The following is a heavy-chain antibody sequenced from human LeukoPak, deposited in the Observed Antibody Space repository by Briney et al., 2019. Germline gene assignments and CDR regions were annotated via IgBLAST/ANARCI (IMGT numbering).Heavy chain of an antibody. J-gene: IGHJ4*02. CDR3: ARVFDS. V-gene: IGHV4-39*07. CDR1: GGSVYTSDYY. CDR2: IFYTGKT. Sequence: SETLSLTCTVSGGSVYTSDYYWGWVRQPPGKGPDWIGDIFYTGKTNYNPSLKSRVSISIDTSKNQFSLKLTSVTAADTAVYYCARVFDSWGQGTLVTVSS.